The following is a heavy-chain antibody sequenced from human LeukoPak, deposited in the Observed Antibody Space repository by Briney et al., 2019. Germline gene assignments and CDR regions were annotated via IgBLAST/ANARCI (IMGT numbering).Heavy chain of an antibody. CDR2: IYTSGST. CDR1: GGSISSGSYY. CDR3: ARDTRESSSSYWFDP. D-gene: IGHD6-13*01. Sequence: SETLSLTCTVSGGSISSGSYYWSWIRQPAGKGLEWIGRIYTSGSTNYNPSLKSRVTISVDTSKNQFSLKLSSVTAADTAVYYCARDTRESSSSYWFDPWGQGTLVTVSS. J-gene: IGHJ5*02. V-gene: IGHV4-61*02.